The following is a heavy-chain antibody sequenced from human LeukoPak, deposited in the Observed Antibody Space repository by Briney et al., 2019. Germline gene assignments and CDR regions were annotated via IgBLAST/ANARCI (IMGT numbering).Heavy chain of an antibody. CDR1: GYTFTSYA. Sequence: ASVQVSCQASGYTFTSYAMHWVRQAPGQRLEWMGWINAGNGNTKYSQKFQGRVTITRDTSASTAYMELSSLRSEDTAVYYCARGSYDSSGFLRYYYYGMDVWGQGTTVTVSS. J-gene: IGHJ6*02. CDR3: ARGSYDSSGFLRYYYYGMDV. V-gene: IGHV1-3*01. CDR2: INAGNGNT. D-gene: IGHD3-22*01.